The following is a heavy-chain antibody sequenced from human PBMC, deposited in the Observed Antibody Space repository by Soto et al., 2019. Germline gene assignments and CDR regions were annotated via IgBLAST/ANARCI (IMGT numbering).Heavy chain of an antibody. CDR1: GGTFSSYT. CDR3: AREKGGYDSFYYYYYYMDV. J-gene: IGHJ6*03. Sequence: EASVKVSCKASGGTFSSYTISWVRQAPGQGLEWMGRIIPILGIANYAQKFQGRVTITADKSTSTAYMELSSLRSEDTAVYYCAREKGGYDSFYYYYYYMDVWGKGTTVTVSS. D-gene: IGHD5-12*01. CDR2: IIPILGIA. V-gene: IGHV1-69*04.